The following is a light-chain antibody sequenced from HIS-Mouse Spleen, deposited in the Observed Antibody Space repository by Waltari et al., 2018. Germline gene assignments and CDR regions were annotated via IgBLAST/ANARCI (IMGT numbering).Light chain of an antibody. V-gene: IGLV2-14*03. J-gene: IGLJ2*01. CDR1: SSDVGGYNL. CDR2: YVS. Sequence: QSALTQPASVSGSPGQSITISCTGTSSDVGGYNLSAWYQQHPGKAPKLMIYYVSNRPSGVSNRFSGSKSGNTASLTISGLQAEDEADYYCSSYTSSSFNVVFGGGTKLTVL. CDR3: SSYTSSSFNVV.